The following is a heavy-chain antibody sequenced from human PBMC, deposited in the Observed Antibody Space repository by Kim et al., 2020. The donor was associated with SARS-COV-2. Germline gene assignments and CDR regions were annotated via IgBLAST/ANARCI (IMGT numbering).Heavy chain of an antibody. D-gene: IGHD1-20*01. V-gene: IGHV4-39*07. CDR1: GGSISSSSYY. J-gene: IGHJ6*02. CDR3: ARDTGDRHPANNGYYYYYYGMDV. Sequence: SETLSLTCTVSGGSISSSSYYWGWIRQPPGKGLEWIGSIYYSGSTYYNPSLKSRVTISVDTSKNQFSLKLSSVTAADTAVYYCARDTGDRHPANNGYYYYYYGMDVWGQGTTVTVSS. CDR2: IYYSGST.